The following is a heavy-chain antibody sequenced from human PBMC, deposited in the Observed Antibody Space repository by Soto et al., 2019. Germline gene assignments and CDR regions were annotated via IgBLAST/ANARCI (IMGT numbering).Heavy chain of an antibody. J-gene: IGHJ6*02. D-gene: IGHD2-2*01. CDR2: IDPSDSYT. Sequence: RGESLKISCKGSGYSFTSYWISWVRQMPGKGLEWMGRIDPSDSYTNYSPSFQGHVTISADKSISTAYLQWSSLKASDTAMYYCASSYCSSTSCYGGGYYYYGMDVWGQGTTVTVSS. V-gene: IGHV5-10-1*01. CDR3: ASSYCSSTSCYGGGYYYYGMDV. CDR1: GYSFTSYW.